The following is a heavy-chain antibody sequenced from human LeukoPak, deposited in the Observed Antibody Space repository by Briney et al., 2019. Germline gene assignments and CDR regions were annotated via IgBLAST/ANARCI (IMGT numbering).Heavy chain of an antibody. CDR3: AKEEGNWFDY. CDR1: GFTFSSYA. D-gene: IGHD1-1*01. CDR2: ISGSGGST. J-gene: IGHJ4*02. Sequence: GGSLRLSCAASGFTFSSYAMSWVRQAPGKGLEWVSAISGSGGSTYYAESVKGRFTISRDHSKNTLSLQLNSLRAEDTAVYYCAKEEGNWFDYWGQGTLVTVSS. V-gene: IGHV3-23*01.